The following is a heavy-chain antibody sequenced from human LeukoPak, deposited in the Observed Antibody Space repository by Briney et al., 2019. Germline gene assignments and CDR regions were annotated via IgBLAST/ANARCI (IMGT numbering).Heavy chain of an antibody. J-gene: IGHJ3*02. Sequence: SETLSLTCTVSGVSISSSNSYWGWIRQPPGKGLEWIGSIYYSGNTYYNASLKSQVSISIDTSKNQFSLRLTSVTAADTAVYYCARGALDGYNSEFAFDIWGQGTMVTVSS. CDR1: GVSISSSNSY. D-gene: IGHD5-24*01. CDR2: IYYSGNT. CDR3: ARGALDGYNSEFAFDI. V-gene: IGHV4-39*01.